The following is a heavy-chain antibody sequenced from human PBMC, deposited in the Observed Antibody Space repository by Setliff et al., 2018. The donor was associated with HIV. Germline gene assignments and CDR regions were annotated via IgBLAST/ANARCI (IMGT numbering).Heavy chain of an antibody. CDR2: MSNDGSNR. V-gene: IGHV3-30*04. CDR1: GFTFSTYH. D-gene: IGHD3-10*01. Sequence: GGSLRLSCATSGFTFSTYHMHWVRQAPGKGLAWVAVMSNDGSNRIYADSVKGRFTISRDYSKNTLSLQMNSLTTEDTAVYYCARSVIGYYYYGMDVWGRGTLVTVSS. CDR3: ARSVIGYYYYGMDV. J-gene: IGHJ6*02.